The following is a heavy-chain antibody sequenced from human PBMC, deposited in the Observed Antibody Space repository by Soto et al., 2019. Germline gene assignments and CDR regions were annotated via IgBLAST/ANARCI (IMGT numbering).Heavy chain of an antibody. J-gene: IGHJ4*02. CDR2: INSDGSSP. V-gene: IGHV3-74*01. CDR3: AKENSANPDS. CDR1: GFTFSSYW. D-gene: IGHD2-15*01. Sequence: GGSLRLSCAASGFTFSSYWMHWVRQAPGKGLVWASRINSDGSSPTYADSVKGRFTISRDNAKNTLYLQMNSRRAEDTAVYYCAKENSANPDSWGQGTLVTVSS.